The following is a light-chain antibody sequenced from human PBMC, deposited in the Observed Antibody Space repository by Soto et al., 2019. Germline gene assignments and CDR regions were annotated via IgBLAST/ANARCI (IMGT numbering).Light chain of an antibody. CDR1: SSDVGAYNY. J-gene: IGLJ3*02. V-gene: IGLV2-8*01. CDR3: SSFASSNTWV. CDR2: EVT. Sequence: QSVLTQPPSASGSPGQSVTISCTGTSSDVGAYNYVSWYQQHAGKAPKLVIYEVTKRPSGVPDRLSGSKSANTASLTVSALQAEDEADYYCSSFASSNTWVFGGGTKLTVL.